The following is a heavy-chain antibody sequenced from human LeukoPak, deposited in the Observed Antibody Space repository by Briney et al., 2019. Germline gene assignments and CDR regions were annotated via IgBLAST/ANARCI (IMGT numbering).Heavy chain of an antibody. D-gene: IGHD2-2*02. CDR1: GFTFSSYA. J-gene: IGHJ3*02. CDR2: ISGSGGST. CDR3: AAWIVVVPAAIEGNDAFDI. Sequence: GGSLRLSCAASGFTFSSYAMSWVRQAPGKGLEWVSAISGSGGSTYYADSVKGRFTISRDNSKNTPYLQMNSLRAEDTAVYYCAAWIVVVPAAIEGNDAFDIWGQGTMVTVSS. V-gene: IGHV3-23*01.